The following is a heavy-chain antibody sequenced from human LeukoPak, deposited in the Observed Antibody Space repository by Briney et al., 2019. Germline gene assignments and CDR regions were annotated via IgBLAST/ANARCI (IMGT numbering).Heavy chain of an antibody. CDR3: VRDHMAVTSFDQ. CDR2: VYYLGKT. D-gene: IGHD5-24*01. Sequence: SETLSLTCTVSGASISYSGYFWGWIRQPPGKGLDWIGSVYYLGKTYYNPSLETRVTMSVDMSKNQFSLELTSVTAADTAVYHCVRDHMAVTSFDQWGQGTLVTVSS. CDR1: GASISYSGYF. V-gene: IGHV4-39*07. J-gene: IGHJ4*02.